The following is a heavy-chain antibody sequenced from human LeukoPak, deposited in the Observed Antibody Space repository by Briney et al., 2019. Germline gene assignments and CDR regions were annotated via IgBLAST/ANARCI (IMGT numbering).Heavy chain of an antibody. CDR2: ISGSGGST. J-gene: IGHJ5*02. CDR3: AKVSYCGGDCYAAHNWFDP. Sequence: GGSLRLSCAASGFTFSSYAMSWVRQAPGKGLEWVSAISGSGGSTYYADSVKGRFTISRDNSKNTLYLQMNSLRAEDTAVYYCAKVSYCGGDCYAAHNWFDPWGRGTLVTVSS. D-gene: IGHD2-21*02. CDR1: GFTFSSYA. V-gene: IGHV3-23*01.